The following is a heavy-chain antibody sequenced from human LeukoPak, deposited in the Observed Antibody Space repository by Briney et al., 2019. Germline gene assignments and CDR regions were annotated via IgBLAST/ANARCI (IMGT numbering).Heavy chain of an antibody. CDR3: ARDPYSGSYGAYYYYYMDV. J-gene: IGHJ6*03. V-gene: IGHV1-46*01. CDR1: GYTFTSYY. Sequence: ASVKVSCKASGYTFTSYYMHWVRQAPGQGLEWMGIINPSGGSTSYAQKFQGRVTMATDTSTSTAYMELRSLRAEDTAVYYCARDPYSGSYGAYYYYYMDVWGQGTTVTISS. D-gene: IGHD1-26*01. CDR2: INPSGGST.